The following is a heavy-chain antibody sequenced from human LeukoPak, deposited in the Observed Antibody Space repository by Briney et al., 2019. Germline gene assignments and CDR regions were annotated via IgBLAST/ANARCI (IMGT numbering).Heavy chain of an antibody. V-gene: IGHV1-69*05. Sequence: SVKVSCKASGGTFSSYAISWVRQAPGQGLEWMGRIIPIFGTANYAQKFQGRVTITTDESTSTAYMELSGLRSEDTAVYYCARESHIAAAFDYWGQGTLVTVSS. CDR2: IIPIFGTA. J-gene: IGHJ4*02. CDR3: ARESHIAAAFDY. CDR1: GGTFSSYA. D-gene: IGHD6-13*01.